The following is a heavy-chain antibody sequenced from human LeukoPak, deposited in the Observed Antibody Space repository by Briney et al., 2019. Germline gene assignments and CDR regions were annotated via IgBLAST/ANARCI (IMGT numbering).Heavy chain of an antibody. CDR2: IYYSGST. Sequence: SETLSLTCTVSGGSISSYYWSWIRQPPGKGLEWIGYIYYSGSTNYNPSLKSRVTISVDTSKNQFSLKLSSVTAADTAVYYCARQSGYSSGWSAFDIWGQGTMVTVSS. D-gene: IGHD6-19*01. CDR3: ARQSGYSSGWSAFDI. J-gene: IGHJ3*02. V-gene: IGHV4-59*08. CDR1: GGSISSYY.